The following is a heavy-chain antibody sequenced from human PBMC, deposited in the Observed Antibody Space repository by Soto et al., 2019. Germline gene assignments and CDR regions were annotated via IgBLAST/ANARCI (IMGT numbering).Heavy chain of an antibody. J-gene: IGHJ6*02. CDR3: AREIQGYGMDV. V-gene: IGHV4-59*01. CDR1: GGSISSYY. CDR2: IYYSGST. Sequence: SETLSLTCTGSGGSISSYYWSWIRQPPGKGLEWIGNIYYSGSTNYNPSLKNRVIISVDTSKTQFSLKLSSVTAADTAVYYCAREIQGYGMDVWGQGTTVTVSS.